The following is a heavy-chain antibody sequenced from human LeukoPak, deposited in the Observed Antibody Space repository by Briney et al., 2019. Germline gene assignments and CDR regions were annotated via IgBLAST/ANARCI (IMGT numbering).Heavy chain of an antibody. D-gene: IGHD3-22*01. V-gene: IGHV3-49*04. J-gene: IGHJ4*02. CDR1: GFTFGYFA. CDR2: IRSKTYGGTT. CDR3: TRARATYYYDSSGYM. Sequence: GGSLRLSCTASGFTFGYFAMSWVRQAPGKGLDWVGFIRSKTYGGTTEYAASVKGRFTISRDDSKSIAYLNMNNLKTEDTAVYYFTRARATYYYDSSGYMGGQGTLVTVSS.